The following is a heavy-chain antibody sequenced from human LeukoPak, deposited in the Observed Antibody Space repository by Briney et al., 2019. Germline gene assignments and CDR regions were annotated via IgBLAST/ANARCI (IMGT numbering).Heavy chain of an antibody. D-gene: IGHD1-26*01. CDR3: ARDQRGGTYSDY. V-gene: IGHV3-30-3*01. Sequence: GGSLRLSCAASGFTFSSYAMHWVRQAPGKGLEWVAVISYDGSNKYYADSVKGRFTISRDDAKNSLYLQMNNLRAEDTALYYCARDQRGGTYSDYWGQGTLVTVSS. CDR1: GFTFSSYA. CDR2: ISYDGSNK. J-gene: IGHJ4*02.